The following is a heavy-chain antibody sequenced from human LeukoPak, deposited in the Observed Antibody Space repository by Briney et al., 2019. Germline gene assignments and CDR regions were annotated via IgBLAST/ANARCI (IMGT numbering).Heavy chain of an antibody. CDR3: ARERREYGIEV. J-gene: IGHJ6*04. CDR1: GYTFTVYY. V-gene: IGHV1-2*04. CDR2: INPNSGGT. D-gene: IGHD1-26*01. Sequence: ASVTLSFTSSGYTFTVYYMHWVRQAPGQGLEWMGWINPNSGGTNYAQKFQVWVTITRDTSISTAYMELSRLRSDGTAVYYGARERREYGIEVWGKGTTVSVSS.